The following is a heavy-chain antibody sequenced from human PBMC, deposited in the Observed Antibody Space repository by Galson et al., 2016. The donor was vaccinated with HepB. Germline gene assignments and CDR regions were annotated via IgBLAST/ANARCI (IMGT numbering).Heavy chain of an antibody. J-gene: IGHJ3*01. CDR1: GGSISSSYYY. CDR3: VRQQRAGLMNF. Sequence: ETLSLTCAVSGGSISSSYYYWGWLRQPPGKGLEWVGSIYYTGTTYYNPSLQSRVTISVDTSKNQFSLKLTSVTAADTALYTCVRQQRAGLMNFWGQGTMVTVSS. CDR2: IYYTGTT. D-gene: IGHD6-19*01. V-gene: IGHV4-39*01.